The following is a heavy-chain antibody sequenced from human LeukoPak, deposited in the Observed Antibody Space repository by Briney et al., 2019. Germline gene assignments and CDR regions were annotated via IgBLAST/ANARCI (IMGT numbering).Heavy chain of an antibody. CDR2: FDPEDGET. J-gene: IGHJ4*02. Sequence: ASVKVSCKVSGYTLTDLSMHWVRQAPGKGLEWMGGFDPEDGETIYAQKFQGRVTMTEDTSTDTAYMELSSLRSEDTAVYYCATAPEYSSSSYFDYWGQGTLVTVSS. D-gene: IGHD6-6*01. CDR1: GYTLTDLS. V-gene: IGHV1-24*01. CDR3: ATAPEYSSSSYFDY.